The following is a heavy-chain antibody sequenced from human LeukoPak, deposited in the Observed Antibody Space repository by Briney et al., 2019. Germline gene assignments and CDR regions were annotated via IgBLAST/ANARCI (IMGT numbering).Heavy chain of an antibody. D-gene: IGHD3-10*01. CDR1: GGSISSYY. V-gene: IGHV4-4*09. J-gene: IGHJ5*02. Sequence: SETLSLTCTVSGGSISSYYWSWIRQPPGKGLEWIGYIYTSGSTNYNPSLKSRVTMSVDTSKNQFSLKLSSVTAADTAVYYCARRGEGWFDPWGQGTLVTVSS. CDR2: IYTSGST. CDR3: ARRGEGWFDP.